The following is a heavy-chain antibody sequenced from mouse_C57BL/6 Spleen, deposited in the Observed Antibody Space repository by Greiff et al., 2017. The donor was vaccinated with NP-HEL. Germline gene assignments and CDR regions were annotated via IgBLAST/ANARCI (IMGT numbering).Heavy chain of an antibody. CDR2: IHPSDSDT. J-gene: IGHJ4*01. CDR1: GYTFTSHW. V-gene: IGHV1-74*01. Sequence: QVQLQQPGAELVKPGASVKVSCKASGYTFTSHWMHWVKQRPGQGLEWIGRIHPSDSDTNYNQKFKGKATLTVDKSSSTAYMQLSSLTSEDSAVYYCAAYYYGSSFYAMDYWGQGTSVTVSS. CDR3: AAYYYGSSFYAMDY. D-gene: IGHD1-1*01.